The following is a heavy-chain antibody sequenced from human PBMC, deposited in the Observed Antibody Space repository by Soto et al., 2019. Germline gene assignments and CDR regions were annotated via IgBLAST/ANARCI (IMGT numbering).Heavy chain of an antibody. Sequence: QVQLVESGGGVVQPGRSLRLSCAASGFTFSSYGMHWVRQAPGKGLEWVAVIWYDGSNKYYADSVKGRFTISRDNSKNTLYLQMNSLRAEDTAVYYCAREGGSCYDYWVQGTLVTVSS. J-gene: IGHJ4*02. CDR3: AREGGSCYDY. V-gene: IGHV3-33*01. D-gene: IGHD2-15*01. CDR2: IWYDGSNK. CDR1: GFTFSSYG.